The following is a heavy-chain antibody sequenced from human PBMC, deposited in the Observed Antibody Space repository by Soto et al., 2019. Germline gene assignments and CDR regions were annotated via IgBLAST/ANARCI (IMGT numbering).Heavy chain of an antibody. CDR3: CNWFDP. CDR1: GFTFSTYW. V-gene: IGHV3-74*01. J-gene: IGHJ5*02. CDR2: INSDGSST. Sequence: EVQLVESGGGLVQPGGSLRLSCAASGFTFSTYWMHWVRQAPGKGLVWVSRINSDGSSTYYADSVKGRFTISRDNAKNTLYLHMNSLRAADTAVSYCCNWFDPWGQGTLVTVSS.